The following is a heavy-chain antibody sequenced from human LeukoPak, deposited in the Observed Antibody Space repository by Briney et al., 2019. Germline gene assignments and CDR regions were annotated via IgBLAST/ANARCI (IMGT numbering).Heavy chain of an antibody. V-gene: IGHV3-21*01. CDR2: ISSSNDFI. J-gene: IGHJ5*02. CDR3: ARDSLAEITMVRIGLNCFDP. D-gene: IGHD3-10*01. Sequence: PGGSLRLSCAASGFTFNSYTMHWVRQAPGKGLEWVSSISSSNDFIYYADSVKGRFTISRDNAKTSLYLQMNSLRAEDTAIYYCARDSLAEITMVRIGLNCFDPWGQGSLVTVSS. CDR1: GFTFNSYT.